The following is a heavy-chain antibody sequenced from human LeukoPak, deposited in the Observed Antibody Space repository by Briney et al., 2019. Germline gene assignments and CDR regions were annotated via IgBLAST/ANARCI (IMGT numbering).Heavy chain of an antibody. V-gene: IGHV3-64D*09. D-gene: IGHD1-14*01. J-gene: IGHJ4*02. CDR1: GFTFSNYA. CDR3: VRGGLTVSEYDFHY. Sequence: PGGSLRLSCSASGFTFSNYAMHWVRQAPGKGLKYVSSIGTNGISTYYAGSVRGRFTISRDNSQSTMYLQMSSLGPEDTAVYYCVRGGLTVSEYDFHYWGQGALVTVSS. CDR2: IGTNGIST.